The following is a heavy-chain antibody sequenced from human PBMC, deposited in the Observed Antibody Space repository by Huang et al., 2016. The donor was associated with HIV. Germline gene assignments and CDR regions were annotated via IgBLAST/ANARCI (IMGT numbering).Heavy chain of an antibody. CDR2: INHSGST. CDR3: ARERMMSWLDDHDAFDI. D-gene: IGHD1-1*01. J-gene: IGHJ3*02. V-gene: IGHV4-34*01. Sequence: QVQLQQWGAGLLKPSETLSLTCAVYGGSFSGYYWCWIRQSPGKGLEWIGEINHSGSTSYNPSLSSRLTISVDTSKNQFSLKRSSVTAADTAVYYCARERMMSWLDDHDAFDIWGQGTMVTVSS. CDR1: GGSFSGYY.